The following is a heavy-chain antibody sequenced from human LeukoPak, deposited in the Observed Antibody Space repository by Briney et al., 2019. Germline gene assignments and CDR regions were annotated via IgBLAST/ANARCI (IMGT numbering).Heavy chain of an antibody. V-gene: IGHV3-23*01. J-gene: IGHJ4*02. CDR1: GFTFSSYA. Sequence: PGGSLRLSYAASGFTFSSYAMSWVRQAPGKGLEWVSAISGSGGSTYYADSVRGRFTISRDNSKNTLYLQMNSLRAEDTAVYYCAKGSAYSGYDWAPDYWGQGTLVTVSS. CDR2: ISGSGGST. CDR3: AKGSAYSGYDWAPDY. D-gene: IGHD5-12*01.